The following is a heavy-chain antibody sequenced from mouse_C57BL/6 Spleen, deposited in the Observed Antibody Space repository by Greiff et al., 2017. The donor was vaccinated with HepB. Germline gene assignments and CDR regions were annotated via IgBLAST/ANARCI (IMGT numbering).Heavy chain of an antibody. Sequence: VKDRFTISRDDSESMLYLQMNNLKTEDTAMYYCVIGVNSAWFAYWGQGTLVTVSA. D-gene: IGHD1-3*01. V-gene: IGHV10-1*01. J-gene: IGHJ3*01. CDR3: VIGVNSAWFAY.